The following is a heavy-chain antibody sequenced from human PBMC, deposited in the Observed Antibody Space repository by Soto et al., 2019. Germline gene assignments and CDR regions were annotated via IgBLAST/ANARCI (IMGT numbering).Heavy chain of an antibody. D-gene: IGHD3-22*01. CDR2: ISYDGSNK. V-gene: IGHV3-30*18. CDR1: GFTFSSYG. CDR3: AKDDTPLDV. J-gene: IGHJ6*02. Sequence: GGSLRLSCAASGFTFSSYGMHRVRQAPGKGLEWVAVISYDGSNKYYADSVKGRFTISRDNSKNTLYLQMNSLRAEDTAVYYCAKDDTPLDVWGQGTTVTVSS.